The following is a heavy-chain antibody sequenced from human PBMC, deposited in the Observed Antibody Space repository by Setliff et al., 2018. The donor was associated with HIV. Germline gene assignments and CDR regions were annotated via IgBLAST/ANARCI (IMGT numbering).Heavy chain of an antibody. Sequence: PSETLSLTCTVSGGSITNHYWSWIRQPAGKGLEWIGRIYGSGITSYNPPLQRPVTMSVDTSKNQFSLRLNFVTAADTAVYFCARVPGNPWQQYAFDVWGQGTMVTVSS. CDR2: IYGSGIT. CDR3: ARVPGNPWQQYAFDV. D-gene: IGHD1-1*01. J-gene: IGHJ3*01. V-gene: IGHV4-4*07. CDR1: GGSITNHY.